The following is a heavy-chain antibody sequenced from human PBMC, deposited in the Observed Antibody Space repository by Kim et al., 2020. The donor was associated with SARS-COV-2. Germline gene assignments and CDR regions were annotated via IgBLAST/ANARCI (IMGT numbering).Heavy chain of an antibody. V-gene: IGHV4-34*01. CDR2: VAHSGST. Sequence: SETLSLTCAVYGGSFSVYCWRWVRQPPSKGLQWSGEVAHSGSTKCSPSLMRPLTVAVATSTNKFSLRPTSVTAADTAVDSCARIPFESVPTSCDY. CDR1: GGSFSVYC. D-gene: IGHD2-2*02. CDR3: ARIPFESVPTSCDY. J-gene: IGHJ4*01.